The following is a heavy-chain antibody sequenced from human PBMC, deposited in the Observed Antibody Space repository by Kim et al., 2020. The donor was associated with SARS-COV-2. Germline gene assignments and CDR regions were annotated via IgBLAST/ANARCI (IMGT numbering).Heavy chain of an antibody. D-gene: IGHD5-12*01. CDR1: GFTFSSSW. CDR3: VRGRGVSGYDQTRGQANCFDP. J-gene: IGHJ5*02. CDR2: IKCDGSEK. V-gene: IGHV3-7*03. Sequence: GGSLRLSCAASGFTFSSSWMHWVCQAPEKGLEWVADIKCDGSEKYYVDSVKGRLTISRDNAKNSLYLQVNSLRAEDMTVYYCVRGRGVSGYDQTRGQANCFDPWGQGTLVTVSS.